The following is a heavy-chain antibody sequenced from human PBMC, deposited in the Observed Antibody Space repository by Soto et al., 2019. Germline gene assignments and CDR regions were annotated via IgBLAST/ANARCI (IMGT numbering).Heavy chain of an antibody. V-gene: IGHV3-23*01. CDR1: GFTFSSYA. CDR3: AKGSSYYYDSSGYYFAY. CDR2: ISGSGGST. Sequence: EVQLLESGGGLVQPGGSLRLSCAASGFTFSSYAMSWVRQAPGKGLEWVSAISGSGGSTYYADSVKGRFTISRDNSKNTLYLQMNSLRAEVTAVYYCAKGSSYYYDSSGYYFAYWGQGTLVTVSS. D-gene: IGHD3-22*01. J-gene: IGHJ4*02.